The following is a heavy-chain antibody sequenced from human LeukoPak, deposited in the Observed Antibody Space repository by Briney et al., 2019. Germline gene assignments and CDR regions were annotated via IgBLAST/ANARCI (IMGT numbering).Heavy chain of an antibody. CDR3: ARDSGTAGYSGGSSFDY. J-gene: IGHJ4*02. D-gene: IGHD6-19*01. V-gene: IGHV1-46*01. CDR1: GYTFTSYY. Sequence: ASVKVSCKASGYTFTSYYMHWVRQAPGQGLEWMGIINPSGGSTSYAQKFQGRVTMTRDTSTSTVYMELSSLRSEDTAVYYCARDSGTAGYSGGSSFDYWGQGTLVTVSS. CDR2: INPSGGST.